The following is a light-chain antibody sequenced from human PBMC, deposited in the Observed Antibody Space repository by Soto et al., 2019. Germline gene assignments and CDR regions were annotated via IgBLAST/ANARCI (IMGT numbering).Light chain of an antibody. Sequence: EIVLTQSPATLSLSPGERATLSCRASQSVSSYLAWYQQKHGPAPRLLIYDASNRATGIPAKFSGSGSGTDFTLTISSLEPEYFAVYYCQQRSNWLTFGGGTKVEIK. CDR2: DAS. J-gene: IGKJ4*01. CDR3: QQRSNWLT. CDR1: QSVSSY. V-gene: IGKV3-11*01.